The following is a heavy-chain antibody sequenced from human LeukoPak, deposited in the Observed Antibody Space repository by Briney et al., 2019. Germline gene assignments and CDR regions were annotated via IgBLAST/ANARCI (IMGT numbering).Heavy chain of an antibody. CDR2: ISGSGGST. CDR1: GFTFSSDA. Sequence: GGSLRLSCAASGFTFSSDAMSWVRQAPGKGLEWVSAISGSGGSTYYADSVKGRFTISRDNSKNTLYLQMNSLRAEDTAVYYCAKASATVTTMVVTSDYWGQGTLVTVSS. J-gene: IGHJ4*02. V-gene: IGHV3-23*01. CDR3: AKASATVTTMVVTSDY. D-gene: IGHD4-17*01.